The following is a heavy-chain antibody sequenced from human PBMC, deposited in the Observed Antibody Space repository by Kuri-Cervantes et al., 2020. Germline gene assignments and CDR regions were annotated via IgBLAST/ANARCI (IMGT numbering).Heavy chain of an antibody. CDR2: IYYSGST. CDR3: ARQEVVPAAMRGYYYHYGMDV. J-gene: IGHJ6*02. Sequence: SETLSLTCTVSGGSISSSSYYWGWIRQPPGKGLEWIGSIYYSGSTYYNPSLKSRVTISVDTSKNQFSLKLSSVTAADTAVYYCARQEVVPAAMRGYYYHYGMDVWGQGTTVTVSS. D-gene: IGHD2-2*01. CDR1: GGSISSSSYY. V-gene: IGHV4-39*01.